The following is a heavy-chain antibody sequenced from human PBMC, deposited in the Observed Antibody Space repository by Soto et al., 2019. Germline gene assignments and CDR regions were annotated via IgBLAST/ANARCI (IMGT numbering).Heavy chain of an antibody. V-gene: IGHV1-2*04. D-gene: IGHD6-13*01. J-gene: IGHJ6*02. CDR2: INPNSGGT. CDR3: ARDGVLIAAAGTPLFYVGMDV. Sequence: ASVKVSCKASGYTFTGYYMHWVRQAPGQGLEWMGWINPNSGGTNYAQKFQGWVTMTRDTSISTAYMELSRLRSDDTAVYYCARDGVLIAAAGTPLFYVGMDVWGQGTTVTVSS. CDR1: GYTFTGYY.